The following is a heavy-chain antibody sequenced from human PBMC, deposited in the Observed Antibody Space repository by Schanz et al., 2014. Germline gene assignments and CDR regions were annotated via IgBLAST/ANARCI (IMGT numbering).Heavy chain of an antibody. CDR3: ARELCSSTTCYVRYDP. Sequence: QVQLVQSGAEVKKPGASVKVSCKASGYTLTAYYMHWVRQAPGQGLEWMGWINPDSGGTNYAQKFQGRVTMTRDMSISTAYMELSSLTSDDTAVYYCARELCSSTTCYVRYDPWGQGTLVTVSS. V-gene: IGHV1-2*02. CDR2: INPDSGGT. CDR1: GYTLTAYY. J-gene: IGHJ5*02. D-gene: IGHD2-2*01.